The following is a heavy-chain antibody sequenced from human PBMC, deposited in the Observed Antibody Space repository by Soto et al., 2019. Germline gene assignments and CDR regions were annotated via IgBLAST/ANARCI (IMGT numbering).Heavy chain of an antibody. CDR1: GFTFSSYW. CDR2: INSDGSST. CDR3: ARDQGYCSGGSCYVAGY. D-gene: IGHD2-15*01. Sequence: EVQLVESGGGLVQPGGSLRLSCAASGFTFSSYWMHWVRQAPGKGLVWVSRINSDGSSTGYADSVMGRFTISRDNAKNTRYLQRNSRRAGDTAVYYCARDQGYCSGGSCYVAGYWGQGTLVTVSS. V-gene: IGHV3-74*01. J-gene: IGHJ4*02.